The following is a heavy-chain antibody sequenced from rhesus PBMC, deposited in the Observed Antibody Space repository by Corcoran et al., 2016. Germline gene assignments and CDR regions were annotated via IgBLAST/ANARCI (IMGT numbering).Heavy chain of an antibody. V-gene: IGHV4-65*01. J-gene: IGHJ4*01. CDR2: NSGSSGSI. Sequence: QVQLQESGPGLVKPSETLSLTCAVSGGSVSSRNRWRWIRQPPGKGLVWIGYNSGSSGSIYYNPSLKSRVTMSTDTSKNQFSMTLSSVTAADTAVYYCARDGGYLLFDYWGQGVLVTVSS. D-gene: IGHD2-27*01. CDR1: GGSVSSRNR. CDR3: ARDGGYLLFDY.